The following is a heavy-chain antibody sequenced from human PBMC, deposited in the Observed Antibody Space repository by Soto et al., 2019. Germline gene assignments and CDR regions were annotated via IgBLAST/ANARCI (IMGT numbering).Heavy chain of an antibody. D-gene: IGHD3-10*01. CDR1: GGSISSYY. V-gene: IGHV4-59*08. J-gene: IGHJ4*02. CDR2: IYSSGCT. CDR3: ARRYGGGFDY. Sequence: QVQLLESGPGLVKPSETLSLTCTVSGGSISSYYWSWIRQPPGKGLEWIGYIYSSGCTNYNPSRKSRATISVDTSKNQFSLKLSSVTAADTAVYYCARRYGGGFDYWGQGTLVTVSS.